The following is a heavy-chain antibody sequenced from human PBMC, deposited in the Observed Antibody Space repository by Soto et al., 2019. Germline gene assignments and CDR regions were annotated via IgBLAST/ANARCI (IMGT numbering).Heavy chain of an antibody. D-gene: IGHD2-2*02. V-gene: IGHV4-30-2*01. J-gene: IGHJ5*02. Sequence: SETLSLTCAVSGGSISSGGYSWSWIRQPPGKGLEWIGYIYHSGSTYYNPSLKSRVTISVDRSKNQFSLKLSSVTAADTAVYYCASGHCSSTSCYTNWFDPWGQGTLVTVSS. CDR3: ASGHCSSTSCYTNWFDP. CDR1: GGSISSGGYS. CDR2: IYHSGST.